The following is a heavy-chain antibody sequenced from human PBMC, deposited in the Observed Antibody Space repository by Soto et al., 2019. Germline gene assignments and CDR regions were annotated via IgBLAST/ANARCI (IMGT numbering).Heavy chain of an antibody. CDR1: GGTFSSYA. V-gene: IGHV1-69*13. Sequence: GASVKVSCKASGGTFSSYAISWVRQAPGQGLEWMGGIIPIFGTANYAQKFQGRVTITADESTSTAYMELSSLRSEDTAVYYCARVDHPNDVWNYDYWGQGTLVTVSS. J-gene: IGHJ4*02. CDR3: ARVDHPNDVWNYDY. CDR2: IIPIFGTA. D-gene: IGHD2-8*01.